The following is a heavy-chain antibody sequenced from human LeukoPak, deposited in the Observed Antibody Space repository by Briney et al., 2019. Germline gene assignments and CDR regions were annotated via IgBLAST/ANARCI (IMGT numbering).Heavy chain of an antibody. D-gene: IGHD1-26*01. V-gene: IGHV3-23*01. CDR3: AXXXXIGKHPTXAYYFDN. CDR1: GFTFSRHA. J-gene: IGHJ4*02. Sequence: GGSLRLSCAASGFTFSRHAMSWVRQAPGKGLEWVSTTGLNSVNTLCAESVQGRFTISRDNSKNTLDLQMDKLTVDDTAVYYSAXXXXIGKHPTXAYYFDNWGQGTLVTVSS. CDR2: TGLNSVNT.